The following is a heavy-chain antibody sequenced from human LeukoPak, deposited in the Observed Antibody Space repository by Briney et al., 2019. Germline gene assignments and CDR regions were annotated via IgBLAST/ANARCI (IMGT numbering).Heavy chain of an antibody. V-gene: IGHV1-58*02. CDR2: IVVGSGNT. CDR1: GFTFISSA. CDR3: AAVPYGSGSYYNDS. J-gene: IGHJ5*01. D-gene: IGHD3-10*01. Sequence: SVKVSCKASGFTFISSAMHWLRQARGQRLEWIGWIVVGSGNTNYAQTFQERVTITRDMSTSTAYMELSSLRSEDTAVYYCAAVPYGSGSYYNDSWGQGTLVTVSS.